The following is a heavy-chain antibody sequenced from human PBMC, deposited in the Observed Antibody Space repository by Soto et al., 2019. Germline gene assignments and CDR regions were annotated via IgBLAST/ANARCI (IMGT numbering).Heavy chain of an antibody. CDR3: ARGLSRTPENRGIGYYGMDV. D-gene: IGHD1-20*01. CDR1: GGSFSGYY. J-gene: IGHJ6*02. CDR2: INDSGIT. Sequence: QVQLQQWGAGLLKPSETLSLTCAVYGGSFSGYYWSWVRQAPGKGLEWIGEINDSGITDNNPSLKSRVTISVDASKNQFSLNLISVTAADTAVYYCARGLSRTPENRGIGYYGMDVWGQGTTVTVSS. V-gene: IGHV4-34*01.